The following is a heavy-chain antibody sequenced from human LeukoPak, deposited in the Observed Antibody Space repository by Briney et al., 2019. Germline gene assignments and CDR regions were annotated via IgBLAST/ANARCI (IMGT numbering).Heavy chain of an antibody. V-gene: IGHV3-7*01. Sequence: GGSLRLSCAASGFSFSSYWMSWVRQAPGKGLEWVANIKEDGSDKNYVDSVKGRFTISRDNAKNSLYLQMNSLRAEDTAVYYCAKDECSSTSCYGVHYYYYMDVWGKGTTVTVSS. CDR3: AKDECSSTSCYGVHYYYYMDV. D-gene: IGHD2-2*01. J-gene: IGHJ6*03. CDR2: IKEDGSDK. CDR1: GFSFSSYW.